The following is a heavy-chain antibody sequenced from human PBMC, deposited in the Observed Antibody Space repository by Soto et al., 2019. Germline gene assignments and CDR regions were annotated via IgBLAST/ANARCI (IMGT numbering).Heavy chain of an antibody. CDR2: ITSSGSYV. D-gene: IGHD3-3*02. J-gene: IGHJ6*02. V-gene: IGHV3-21*01. CDR1: GFTFSRNT. CDR3: VKDEGIEAMDV. Sequence: GGSLRLSCVTSGFTFSRNTMNWVRQAPGKGLEWVASITSSGSYVYYADSVKGRFSASRDNAKNSLSLQMDSLRPDDTAIYFCVKDEGIEAMDVWGQGTTVTVSS.